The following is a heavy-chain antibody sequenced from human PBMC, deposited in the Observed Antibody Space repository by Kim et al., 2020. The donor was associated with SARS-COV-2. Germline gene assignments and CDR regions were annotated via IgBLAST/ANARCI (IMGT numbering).Heavy chain of an antibody. Sequence: GGSLRLSCAASGFTFSSYSMNWVRQAPGKGLEWVSSISSSSSYIYYADSVKGRFTISRDNAKNSLYLQMNSLRAEDTAVYYCARDGLAAAEVQHWGQGTLVTVSS. D-gene: IGHD6-13*01. V-gene: IGHV3-21*01. CDR1: GFTFSSYS. CDR2: ISSSSSYI. J-gene: IGHJ1*01. CDR3: ARDGLAAAEVQH.